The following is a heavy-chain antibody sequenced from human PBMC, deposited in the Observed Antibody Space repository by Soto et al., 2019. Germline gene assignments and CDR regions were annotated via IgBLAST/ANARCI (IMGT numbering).Heavy chain of an antibody. J-gene: IGHJ4*02. CDR3: AKVSSYPDCPDDFPPGVVY. CDR2: ITYDGSKR. V-gene: IGHV3-30*18. D-gene: IGHD2-21*02. CDR1: GSGFSDSG. Sequence: PGGSLRLSCGASGSGFSDSGRHWVRQAPGKGRGWVALITYDGSKRFYGESVKGRFTVSRDNTEKTLYLEIIGLRAGDTALYYSAKVSSYPDCPDDFPPGVVYWGQGTLVTVSS.